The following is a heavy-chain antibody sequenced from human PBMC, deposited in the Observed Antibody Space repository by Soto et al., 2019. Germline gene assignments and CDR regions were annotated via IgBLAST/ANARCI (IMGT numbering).Heavy chain of an antibody. Sequence: QVQLVQSGAEVKKPGSSVKVSCKASGGTFSSYAISWVRQAPGQGLEWMGGIIPIFGTANYAQKFQGRVTITADESTSTAYMELSSLRSEDTAVYYCAREAMEVGATTPYYYGMDVWGQGTTVTVSS. V-gene: IGHV1-69*12. CDR2: IIPIFGTA. CDR1: GGTFSSYA. CDR3: AREAMEVGATTPYYYGMDV. J-gene: IGHJ6*02. D-gene: IGHD1-26*01.